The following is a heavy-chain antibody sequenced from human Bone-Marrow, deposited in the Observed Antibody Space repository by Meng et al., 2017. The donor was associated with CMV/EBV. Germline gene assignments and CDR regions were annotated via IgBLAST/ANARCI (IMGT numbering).Heavy chain of an antibody. Sequence: ASVKVSCKASGYTFTSYGISWVRQAPGQGLEWMGWISAYNGNTNYAQKLQGRVTMTTDTSTSTAYMELRSLRSDDTAVYYCARDLPGLVVPAAPLTYYYGMDVWGQGTTVTVSS. CDR1: GYTFTSYG. V-gene: IGHV1-18*01. D-gene: IGHD2-2*01. CDR3: ARDLPGLVVPAAPLTYYYGMDV. CDR2: ISAYNGNT. J-gene: IGHJ6*02.